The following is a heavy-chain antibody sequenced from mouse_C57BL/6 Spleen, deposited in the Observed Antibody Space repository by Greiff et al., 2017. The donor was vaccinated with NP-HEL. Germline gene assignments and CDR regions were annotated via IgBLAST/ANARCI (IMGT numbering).Heavy chain of an antibody. CDR2: INHSSGYT. CDR3: ARSDGSAYFDV. D-gene: IGHD1-1*01. Sequence: QVQLQQSGAELAKPGASVKMSCKASGYTFTSYTMHWVKQRPGQGLEWIGYINHSSGYTNYNQKFKGKATLTADKSSSTDYMQLSSLTAEDAAVYYCARSDGSAYFDVWGTGTTVTVSS. J-gene: IGHJ1*03. CDR1: GYTFTSYT. V-gene: IGHV1-4*01.